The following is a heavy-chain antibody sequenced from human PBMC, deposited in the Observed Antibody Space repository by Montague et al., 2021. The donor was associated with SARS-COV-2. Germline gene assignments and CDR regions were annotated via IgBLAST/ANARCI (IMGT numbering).Heavy chain of an antibody. V-gene: IGHV4-59*12. CDR3: ASPGGYCTGGCCDYVY. Sequence: SETLSLTCSVSGGSISTYYWSWIRQPPGKGLEWIGYIYYSGSTNYNPSLKSRVTISIDTSKNQFSPELTSVTAADTAVYYCASPGGYCTGGCCDYVYWGHGTLVTVSS. CDR2: IYYSGST. J-gene: IGHJ4*01. D-gene: IGHD2-15*01. CDR1: GGSISTYY.